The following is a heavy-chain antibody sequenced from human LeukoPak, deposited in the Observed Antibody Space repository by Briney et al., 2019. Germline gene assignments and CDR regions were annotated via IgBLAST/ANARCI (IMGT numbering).Heavy chain of an antibody. J-gene: IGHJ6*02. CDR1: GFIFSNYA. Sequence: GGSLRLSCAASGFIFSNYAMSWVRQAPGKGLEWVSAISGSGGSTYYADSVKGRFTISRDNSKNTLYLQMNSLRAEDTAVYYCAKTAASTIFGVVIILPPDVWGQGTTVTVSS. CDR3: AKTAASTIFGVVIILPPDV. V-gene: IGHV3-23*01. D-gene: IGHD3-3*01. CDR2: ISGSGGST.